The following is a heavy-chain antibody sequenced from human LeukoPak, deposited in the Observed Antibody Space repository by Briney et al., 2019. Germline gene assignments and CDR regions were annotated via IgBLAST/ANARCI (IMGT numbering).Heavy chain of an antibody. J-gene: IGHJ6*03. V-gene: IGHV4-59*01. CDR3: ARAIVATPPNYYYYMDV. CDR1: GGSISSYY. D-gene: IGHD5-12*01. CDR2: IYYSGST. Sequence: PSETLSLTCTVSGGSISSYYWSWIRQPPGKGLEWIGYIYYSGSTNYNPSLKSRVTISVDTSKNQFSLKLSSVTAADTAVYYCARAIVATPPNYYYYMDVWGKGTTVTVSS.